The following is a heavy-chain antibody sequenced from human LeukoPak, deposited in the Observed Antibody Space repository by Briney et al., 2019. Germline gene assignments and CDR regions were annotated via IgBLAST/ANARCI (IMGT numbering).Heavy chain of an antibody. CDR3: ARGGYYGSGNDFRFDP. D-gene: IGHD3-10*01. J-gene: IGHJ5*02. V-gene: IGHV4-4*02. CDR2: IYHSGST. Sequence: SETLSLTCAVSGGSISSSNWWSWIRQPPGKGLEWIGEIYHSGSTNYNPSLKSRVTISVETSKNQFSLKLKSVTAADTAVYYCARGGYYGSGNDFRFDPSGQGTLVTVSS. CDR1: GGSISSSNW.